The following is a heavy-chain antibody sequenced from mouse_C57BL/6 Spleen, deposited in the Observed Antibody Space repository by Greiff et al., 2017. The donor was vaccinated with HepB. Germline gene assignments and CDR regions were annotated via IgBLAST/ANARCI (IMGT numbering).Heavy chain of an antibody. CDR2: IYPGNSDT. CDR3: TRVRDYYGSSYDWYFDV. CDR1: GYTFTSYW. Sequence: EVQLQQSGTVLARPGASVKMSCKTSGYTFTSYWMHWVKQRPGQGLEWIGAIYPGNSDTSYNQKFKGKAKLTAVTSASTAYMELSSLTNEDSAVYYCTRVRDYYGSSYDWYFDVWGTGTTVTVSS. V-gene: IGHV1-5*01. D-gene: IGHD1-1*01. J-gene: IGHJ1*03.